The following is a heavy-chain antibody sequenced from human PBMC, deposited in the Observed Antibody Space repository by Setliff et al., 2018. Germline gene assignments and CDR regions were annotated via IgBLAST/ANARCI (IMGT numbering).Heavy chain of an antibody. Sequence: ASVKVSCKASGYTFTSYYVHWVRQAPGQGLEWMGIINPSGGSTSYAQKFQGRVTLTTDTSTSTAHMELGSLRSDDTAVYYCARGTEFLHWGQGTLVTVSS. J-gene: IGHJ1*01. CDR2: INPSGGST. CDR1: GYTFTSYY. D-gene: IGHD3-10*01. V-gene: IGHV1-46*01. CDR3: ARGTEFLH.